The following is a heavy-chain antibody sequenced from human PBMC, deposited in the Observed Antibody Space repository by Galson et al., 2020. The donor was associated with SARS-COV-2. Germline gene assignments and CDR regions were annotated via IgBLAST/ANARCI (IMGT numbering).Heavy chain of an antibody. J-gene: IGHJ1*01. V-gene: IGHV3-23*01. CDR1: GFTFSSYA. CDR3: AKPQIAVAGINAEYFQH. D-gene: IGHD6-19*01. CDR2: ISGSGGST. Sequence: GGSLRLSCAASGFTFSSYAMSWVRQAPGKGLEWVSAISGSGGSTYYADSVKGRFTISRDNSKNTLYLQMNSLRAEDTAVYYCAKPQIAVAGINAEYFQHWGQGTLVTVSS.